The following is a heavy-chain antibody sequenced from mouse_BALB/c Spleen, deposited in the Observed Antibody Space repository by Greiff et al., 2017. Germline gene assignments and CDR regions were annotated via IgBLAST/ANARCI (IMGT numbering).Heavy chain of an antibody. D-gene: IGHD2-12*01. CDR1: GFTFSSYA. V-gene: IGHV5-9-4*01. Sequence: EVKLMESGGGLVKPGGSLKLSCAASGFTFSSYAMSWVRQSPEKRLEWVAEISSGGSYTYYPDTVTGRFTISRDNAKNTLYLEMSSLRSEDTAMYYCARAYYSYDGAMDYWGQGTSVTVSS. CDR2: ISSGGSYT. CDR3: ARAYYSYDGAMDY. J-gene: IGHJ4*01.